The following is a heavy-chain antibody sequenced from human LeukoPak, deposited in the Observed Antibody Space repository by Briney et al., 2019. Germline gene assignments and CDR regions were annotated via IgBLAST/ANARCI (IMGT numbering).Heavy chain of an antibody. CDR2: IWYDGSNK. J-gene: IGHJ4*02. V-gene: IGHV3-33*06. Sequence: PGGSLRLSCAASGFTFSIYAMHWVRQAPGKGLECVAVIWYDGSNKYYADSVKGRFTISRDNSKNTLYLQMNSLRAEDTAVYYCAKDMEVYGSGSYYRGFDYWGQGTLVTVSS. CDR3: AKDMEVYGSGSYYRGFDY. CDR1: GFTFSIYA. D-gene: IGHD3-10*01.